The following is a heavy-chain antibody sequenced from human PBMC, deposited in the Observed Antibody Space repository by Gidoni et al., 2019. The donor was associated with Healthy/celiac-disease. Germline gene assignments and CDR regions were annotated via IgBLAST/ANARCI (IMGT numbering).Heavy chain of an antibody. CDR3: ARPLEADGAFDI. Sequence: EVQLVESGGGLVKPGGSLRLSCAASGFTFSSYSMNWVRQAPGKGLEGVSSISSSSSYIYYADSVKSRCTIARDNAKNSLYLQMNSLRAEDTAVYYCARPLEADGAFDIWGQGTMVTVSS. J-gene: IGHJ3*02. CDR1: GFTFSSYS. V-gene: IGHV3-21*01. CDR2: ISSSSSYI. D-gene: IGHD2-15*01.